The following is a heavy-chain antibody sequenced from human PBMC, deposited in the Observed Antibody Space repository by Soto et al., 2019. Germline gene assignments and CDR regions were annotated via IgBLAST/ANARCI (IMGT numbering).Heavy chain of an antibody. V-gene: IGHV1-18*01. J-gene: IGHJ4*02. CDR1: GYAFTTYG. Sequence: QVHLVQSGAEVKKPGASVKVSCKGSGYAFTTYGITWVRQAPGQGLEWMGWISAHDGNTNYAQKLQGRVTVTRDTSTSTAYMELRSLRSVDTAVYYCARGRYGDYWGQGALVTVSS. D-gene: IGHD1-1*01. CDR2: ISAHDGNT. CDR3: ARGRYGDY.